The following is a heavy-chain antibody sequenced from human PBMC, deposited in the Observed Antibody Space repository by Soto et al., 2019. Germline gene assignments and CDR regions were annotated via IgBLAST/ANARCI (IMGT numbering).Heavy chain of an antibody. V-gene: IGHV5-51*01. CDR1: GYSFTNYW. CDR2: IYPGDSDA. CDR3: ARSRITGTTWSFDK. J-gene: IGHJ4*02. Sequence: GESLKISCKASGYSFTNYWIGGVRQMPGKGLEWMAIIYPGDSDARYRPSFQGQVTISADKSINTAYLQWSSLKASDTAMYYCARSRITGTTWSFDKWGQGTLVTVSS. D-gene: IGHD1-20*01.